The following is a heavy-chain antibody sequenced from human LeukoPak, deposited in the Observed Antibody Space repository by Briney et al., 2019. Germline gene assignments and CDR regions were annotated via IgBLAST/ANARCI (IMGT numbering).Heavy chain of an antibody. J-gene: IGHJ4*02. Sequence: GGSLRLSCAASGFTFNSYWMHWVRQAPGKGLVWVSRINSDGGTTTYADSVKGRFTISRDNAKNTLYLQMNSLRAEDTAVYYCVRNLDFWGDSEDYWGQGTLVTVSS. D-gene: IGHD3-3*01. CDR1: GFTFNSYW. CDR2: INSDGGTT. CDR3: VRNLDFWGDSEDY. V-gene: IGHV3-74*01.